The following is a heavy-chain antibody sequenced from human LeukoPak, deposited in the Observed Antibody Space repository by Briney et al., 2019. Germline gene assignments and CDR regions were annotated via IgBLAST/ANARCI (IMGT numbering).Heavy chain of an antibody. J-gene: IGHJ4*02. D-gene: IGHD3-10*01. CDR2: ISGSGGST. CDR1: GFTFSSYA. Sequence: GGSLRLSCAASGFTFSSYAMSWVRQAPGKGLEWVSAISGSGGSTSYAQKFQGRVTMTRDTSTRAVYMELSSLRSEDTAVYYCARDSDREYYGSGSIPHYFDYWGQGTLVTVSS. CDR3: ARDSDREYYGSGSIPHYFDY. V-gene: IGHV3-23*01.